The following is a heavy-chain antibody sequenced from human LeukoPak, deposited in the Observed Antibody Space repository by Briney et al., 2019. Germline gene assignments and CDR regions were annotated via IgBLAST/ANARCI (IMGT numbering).Heavy chain of an antibody. V-gene: IGHV4-39*01. CDR1: AGSVSSRNHY. D-gene: IGHD1-26*01. CDR3: ARQVGATTLIDS. CDR2: IYLIGTN. J-gene: IGHJ4*02. Sequence: SETLSLTCTVSAGSVSSRNHYWGWIRQPPGKGLEWIGSIYLIGTNYSNPSLKSRVTISVDTSKNQLSLKLRSVTAADTALYYCARQVGATTLIDSWGQGTLVTVSS.